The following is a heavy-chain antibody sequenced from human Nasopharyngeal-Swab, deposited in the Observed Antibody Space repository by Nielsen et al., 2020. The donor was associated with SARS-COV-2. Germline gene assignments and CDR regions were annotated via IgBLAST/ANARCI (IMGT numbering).Heavy chain of an antibody. CDR2: IYHSGST. Sequence: SETLSLTCAASGCSISSGGYSWTWIRQPPGKGLEWIGYIYHSGSTYYNPSLKSRVTISVDRSKNQFSLKLSSVTAADTAVYYCARGTTFQDAFDIWGQGTMVTVSS. CDR1: GCSISSGGYS. CDR3: ARGTTFQDAFDI. J-gene: IGHJ3*02. D-gene: IGHD1/OR15-1a*01. V-gene: IGHV4-30-2*01.